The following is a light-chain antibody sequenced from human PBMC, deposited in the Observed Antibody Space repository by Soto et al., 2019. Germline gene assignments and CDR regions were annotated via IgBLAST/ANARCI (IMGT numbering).Light chain of an antibody. J-gene: IGLJ2*01. CDR1: SSDVGSDNL. CDR2: EGS. V-gene: IGLV2-23*01. CDR3: CSYAGSSTAI. Sequence: QSVLTQPASVAGSPEQSITISCTCTSSDVGSDNLVSWYQQHPGKAPKLMIYEGSKRPSGVSNRFSGSKSGNTASPTISWLQAEDEADYYCCSYAGSSTAIFGGGTKLTVL.